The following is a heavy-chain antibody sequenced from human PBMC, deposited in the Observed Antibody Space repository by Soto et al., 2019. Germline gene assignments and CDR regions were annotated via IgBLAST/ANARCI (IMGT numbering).Heavy chain of an antibody. J-gene: IGHJ6*02. CDR2: SSGSGGST. Sequence: PGGSLRLSCAASGFTFSSYAMSWVRQAPGKGLEWVSASSGSGGSTYYAASVKGRFTISRNNSKNTLYLQMNSLRAEDTAVYYPAKDTRGYNYYYYGLDAWGQRTTVTVCS. CDR1: GFTFSSYA. D-gene: IGHD6-13*01. V-gene: IGHV3-23*01. CDR3: AKDTRGYNYYYYGLDA.